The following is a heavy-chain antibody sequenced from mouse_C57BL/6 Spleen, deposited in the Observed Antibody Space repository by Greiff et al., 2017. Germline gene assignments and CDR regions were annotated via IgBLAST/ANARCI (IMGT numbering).Heavy chain of an antibody. J-gene: IGHJ2*01. V-gene: IGHV5-9-1*02. D-gene: IGHD2-3*01. Sequence: EVKVVESGEGLVKPGGSLKLSCAASGFTFSSYAMSWVRQTPEKRLEWVAYISSGGDYIYYADTVKGRFTISRDNARNTLYLQMSSLKSEDTAMYYCTREMIRGYYFDYWGQGTTLTVSS. CDR2: ISSGGDYI. CDR1: GFTFSSYA. CDR3: TREMIRGYYFDY.